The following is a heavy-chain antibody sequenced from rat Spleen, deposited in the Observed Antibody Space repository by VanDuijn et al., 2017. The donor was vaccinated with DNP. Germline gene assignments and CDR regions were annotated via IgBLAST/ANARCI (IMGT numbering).Heavy chain of an antibody. CDR1: GITFSDYN. Sequence: EVQLVESGGGLVQPGRSLKLSCAASGITFSDYNMAWVQQAPKKGLEWVATISYEGSSTYYGDTEKGRFTISRDNAKSTLYLQMNSLRSEDTATYYCARHGSGFLFDYWGQGVMVTVSS. D-gene: IGHD4-4*01. CDR2: ISYEGSST. CDR3: ARHGSGFLFDY. V-gene: IGHV5-22*01. J-gene: IGHJ2*01.